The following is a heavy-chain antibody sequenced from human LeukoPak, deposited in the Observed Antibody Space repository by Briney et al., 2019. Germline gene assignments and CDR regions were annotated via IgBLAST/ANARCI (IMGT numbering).Heavy chain of an antibody. CDR3: AKGNRYSYGCFDY. Sequence: TGGSLRLSCAASGFTFSSCAMGWVRQAPGKGLEWVSGISGSGGSTYYADSVKGRFTISRDNSKNTLYLQMNSLRAEDTAVYYCAKGNRYSYGCFDYWGQGTLVTVSS. CDR2: ISGSGGST. V-gene: IGHV3-23*01. J-gene: IGHJ4*02. D-gene: IGHD5-18*01. CDR1: GFTFSSCA.